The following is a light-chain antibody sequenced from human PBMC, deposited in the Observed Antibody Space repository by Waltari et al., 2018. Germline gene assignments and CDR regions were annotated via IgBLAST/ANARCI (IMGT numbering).Light chain of an antibody. CDR1: SSYVGRYNY. V-gene: IGLV2-8*01. CDR3: SSFADTNPFV. Sequence: QSALTQPPSASGSPGQSVTISCTVTSSYVGRYNYVSWYQQHPGKAPKLIIYEVTKRPSGVPDRFSGSKSGNTASLTVSGLQAEDEADYYCSSFADTNPFVFGTGTKVTVL. J-gene: IGLJ1*01. CDR2: EVT.